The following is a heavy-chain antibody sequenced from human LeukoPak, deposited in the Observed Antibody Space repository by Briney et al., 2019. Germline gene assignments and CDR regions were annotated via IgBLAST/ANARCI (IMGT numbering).Heavy chain of an antibody. CDR1: GASISGTDYY. Sequence: SETLSLTCTVSGASISGTDYYWAWTRHHPGEGLEWLGFIHFSGTIYYHPSLRSRLIISADTAKNQMSLKLSSMTAADTAVYYCAAGGDTAKGGKYWGQGTQVTVSS. J-gene: IGHJ4*02. D-gene: IGHD5-18*01. CDR3: AAGGDTAKGGKY. V-gene: IGHV4-31*03. CDR2: IHFSGTI.